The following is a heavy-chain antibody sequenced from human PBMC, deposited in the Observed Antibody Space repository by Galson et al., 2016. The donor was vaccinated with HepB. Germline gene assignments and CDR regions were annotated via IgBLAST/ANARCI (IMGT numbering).Heavy chain of an antibody. J-gene: IGHJ4*02. D-gene: IGHD1-26*01. CDR1: GFIFSDHY. CDR3: ARWQSGSPVN. V-gene: IGHV3-72*01. Sequence: SLRLSCAASGFIFSDHYMDWVRQAPGKGLEWLGRSKNKANGYTTEYAASVEGRFTISRDDSNKSLYTQMNSLKIEDTAVYYCARWQSGSPVNWGQGTLVTVSS. CDR2: SKNKANGYTT.